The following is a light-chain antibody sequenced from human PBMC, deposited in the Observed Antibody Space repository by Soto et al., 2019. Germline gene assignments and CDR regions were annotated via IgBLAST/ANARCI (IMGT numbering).Light chain of an antibody. CDR1: QSVSNNY. J-gene: IGKJ4*01. CDR3: QQYDSSPLT. V-gene: IGKV3-20*01. CDR2: GAS. Sequence: EIVLTQSPGTLSLSPGERATLSCRASQSVSNNYLAWYQQKPGQAPRLLIYGASNRATGIPGRFSGSGSGTDFTLTIGRLEPEDFAVYYCQQYDSSPLTFGGGTKVDIK.